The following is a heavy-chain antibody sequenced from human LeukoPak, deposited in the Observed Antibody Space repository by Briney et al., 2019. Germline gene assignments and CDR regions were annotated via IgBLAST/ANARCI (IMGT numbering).Heavy chain of an antibody. J-gene: IGHJ4*02. CDR3: ARAGSHWHYVY. Sequence: GGSLRLSCAASGFTFSGFSMSWVRQSPTKGLEWVANIKQGGSERYYVDSVKGRFTISRDNAKNSLSLQMNNLRVEDTAVYYCARAGSHWHYVYWGQGTVVTVSS. CDR1: GFTFSGFS. V-gene: IGHV3-7*01. CDR2: IKQGGSER. D-gene: IGHD3-10*01.